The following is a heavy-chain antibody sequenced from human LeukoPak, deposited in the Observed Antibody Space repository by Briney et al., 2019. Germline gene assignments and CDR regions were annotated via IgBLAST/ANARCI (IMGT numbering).Heavy chain of an antibody. CDR3: ARESRDPGYNWSYGNLPHSRKNNWFDP. CDR1: GGSFSGYY. D-gene: IGHD1-7*01. Sequence: SETLSLTCAVYGGSFSGYYWSWIRQPPGKGLEWIGEINHSGSTNYNPSLKSRVTISVDTSKNQFSLKLSSVTAADTAVYYCARESRDPGYNWSYGNLPHSRKNNWFDPGGQETLVTVSS. V-gene: IGHV4-34*01. CDR2: INHSGST. J-gene: IGHJ5*02.